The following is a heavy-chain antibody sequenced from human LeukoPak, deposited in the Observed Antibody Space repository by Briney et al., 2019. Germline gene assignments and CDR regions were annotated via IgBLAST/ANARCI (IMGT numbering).Heavy chain of an antibody. Sequence: SETLSLTCTVSGGSISSYYWSWIRQPPGKGLEWIGYIYHSGNTNYNPSLRSRVTISVDTSKNQFSLKLSSVTAADTAVYYCARTYVANSFDIWGQGTMVTVSS. J-gene: IGHJ3*02. D-gene: IGHD3-16*01. V-gene: IGHV4-59*01. CDR1: GGSISSYY. CDR3: ARTYVANSFDI. CDR2: IYHSGNT.